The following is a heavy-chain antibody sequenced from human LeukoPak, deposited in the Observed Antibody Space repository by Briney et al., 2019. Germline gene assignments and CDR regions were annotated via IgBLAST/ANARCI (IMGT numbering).Heavy chain of an antibody. CDR1: GFTFGKYW. D-gene: IGHD3-3*01. Sequence: QSGGSLRLSCVASGFTFGKYWMSWVRQAPGKGLEWVANIKSDGSEKNYVDSVKGRFTISRDNTKNSLYLQMNSLRAEDTAVFYCARDQYDTWSRRGNFDSWGQGTLVIVSS. V-gene: IGHV3-7*03. CDR2: IKSDGSEK. J-gene: IGHJ4*02. CDR3: ARDQYDTWSRRGNFDS.